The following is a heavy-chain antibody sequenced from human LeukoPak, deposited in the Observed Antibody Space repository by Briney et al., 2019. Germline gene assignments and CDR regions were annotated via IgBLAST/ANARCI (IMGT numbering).Heavy chain of an antibody. CDR3: VKEPTSSGWFDP. J-gene: IGHJ5*02. V-gene: IGHV3-23*01. Sequence: GGSLRLSCAASGFTFRSYAMSWVRQAPGKGLEWVSAISGSGGRTYYADSVKGRFTISRDNSKNTLYLQMNSLRAEDTAVYSCVKEPTSSGWFDPWGQGTLVTVSS. CDR2: ISGSGGRT. D-gene: IGHD3-10*01. CDR1: GFTFRSYA.